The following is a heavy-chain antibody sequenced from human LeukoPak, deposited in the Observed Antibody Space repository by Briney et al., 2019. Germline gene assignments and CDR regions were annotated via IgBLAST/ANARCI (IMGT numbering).Heavy chain of an antibody. Sequence: KPSETLSLTCAVYGGSFSGYYWGWIRQPPGKGLEWIGSIHYSGSTNYNPSLKSRVTISVDTSKNQFSPKLSSVTAADTAVYYCARGYCSGGSCYSYYYYNYMDVWGKGTTVTVSS. CDR2: IHYSGST. D-gene: IGHD2-15*01. CDR1: GGSFSGYY. J-gene: IGHJ6*03. CDR3: ARGYCSGGSCYSYYYYNYMDV. V-gene: IGHV4-34*01.